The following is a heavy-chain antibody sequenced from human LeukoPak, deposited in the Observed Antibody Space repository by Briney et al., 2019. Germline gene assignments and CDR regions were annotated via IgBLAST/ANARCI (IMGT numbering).Heavy chain of an antibody. CDR1: GFTLKGHS. J-gene: IGHJ3*02. V-gene: IGHV3-21*01. CDR3: ARTIYYYESTSYFSDAFDI. Sequence: GGSLRLSCAATGFTLKGHSMNWVRQAPGKGLDWVSSISPTSTYIYYQDSVKGRFTISRDDAKNSLYLEMDSLRAEDTALYYCARTIYYYESTSYFSDAFDIWGQGTMVTVSS. CDR2: ISPTSTYI. D-gene: IGHD3-22*01.